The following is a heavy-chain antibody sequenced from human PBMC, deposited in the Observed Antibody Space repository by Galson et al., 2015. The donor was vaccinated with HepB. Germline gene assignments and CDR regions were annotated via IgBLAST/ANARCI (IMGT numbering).Heavy chain of an antibody. D-gene: IGHD5-24*01. CDR2: IHSSGST. J-gene: IGHJ4*02. V-gene: IGHV4-4*08. CDR1: GGSITNYY. Sequence: LTCTVSGGSITNYYWNWIRLPPGKRLEWIGYIHSSGSTNYNPSLKSRVTISLDTSKNQFSLRLTSVTATDTAVYFCAGGAGWLVDSWGQGTLVTASS. CDR3: AGGAGWLVDS.